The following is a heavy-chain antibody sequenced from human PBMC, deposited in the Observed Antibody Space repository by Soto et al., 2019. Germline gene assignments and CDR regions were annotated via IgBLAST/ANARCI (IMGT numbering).Heavy chain of an antibody. Sequence: XGSLRLSFAASGFTFSAYGMHWVRQAPGKGLVWLSRINADGSITTYADFVEGRFTISRDNARNTVFLQMNSLRGEDTAVYYCARNSEGHNYWGQGTPVTVSS. D-gene: IGHD2-21*01. CDR3: ARNSEGHNY. V-gene: IGHV3-74*01. CDR2: INADGSIT. J-gene: IGHJ4*02. CDR1: GFTFSAYG.